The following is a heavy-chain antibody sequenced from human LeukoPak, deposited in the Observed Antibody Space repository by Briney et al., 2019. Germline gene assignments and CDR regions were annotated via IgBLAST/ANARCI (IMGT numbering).Heavy chain of an antibody. CDR1: GFTFSTFS. D-gene: IGHD1-14*01. Sequence: PGGSLRLSCAASGFTFSTFSMAWVRQAPGKGLEWVSYISRTGTSIHYADSMRGLFTISRDNTKSSLYLQMNNLRVEDTALYFCARTTVAGTIQYWGQGTLVIVSS. V-gene: IGHV3-21*01. CDR3: ARTTVAGTIQY. J-gene: IGHJ1*01. CDR2: ISRTGTSI.